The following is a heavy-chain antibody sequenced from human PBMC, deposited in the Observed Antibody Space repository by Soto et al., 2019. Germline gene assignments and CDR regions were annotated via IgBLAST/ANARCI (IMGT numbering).Heavy chain of an antibody. Sequence: SETLSLTCTVSGDSINTAEYYWSWVRQTPGRGLEWIAYIYKSGSSYYNPSLRSRVTVSVDTSKNHVSLRLMSVTAADTAVYFCARVMSGHYFFDSWGQGTLVTVSS. CDR3: ARVMSGHYFFDS. CDR2: IYKSGSS. J-gene: IGHJ4*02. CDR1: GDSINTAEYY. D-gene: IGHD3-3*01. V-gene: IGHV4-30-4*01.